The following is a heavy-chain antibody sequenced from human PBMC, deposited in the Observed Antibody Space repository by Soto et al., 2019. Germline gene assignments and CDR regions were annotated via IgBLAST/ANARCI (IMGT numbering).Heavy chain of an antibody. V-gene: IGHV3-74*01. D-gene: IGHD1-1*01. CDR1: GFTFSSYW. CDR2: IDGSGSNT. J-gene: IGHJ4*02. Sequence: GGSLRLSCAASGFTFSSYWMHWVRQAPGGGLVWVSRIDGSGSNTFYADSVKGRFTISRDNAKNTLYLQMNNLSPEDTAVYYCARNLNGYGNWDYWGQGNLVTVSS. CDR3: ARNLNGYGNWDY.